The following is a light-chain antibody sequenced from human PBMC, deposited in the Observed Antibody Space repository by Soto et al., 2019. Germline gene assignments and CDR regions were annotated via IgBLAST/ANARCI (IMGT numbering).Light chain of an antibody. CDR1: SSDIGRNY. Sequence: QAVVTQPPSVSAAPGQKVTISCSGSSSDIGRNYVSWYKHLPRTAPKLLIYENYKRPSGIPDRFSGSKSGTSATLGITGLQTGDEADYYCGTWDSSLTTFVFGTGTKVTVL. J-gene: IGLJ1*01. CDR2: ENY. V-gene: IGLV1-51*02. CDR3: GTWDSSLTTFV.